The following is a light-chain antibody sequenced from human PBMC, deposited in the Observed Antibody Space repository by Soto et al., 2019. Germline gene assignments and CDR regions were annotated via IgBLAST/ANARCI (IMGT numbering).Light chain of an antibody. CDR2: SNY. CDR1: RSNIESNT. V-gene: IGLV1-44*01. J-gene: IGLJ1*01. Sequence: QSVLTEPPGASGTPGQRGTISCSGSRSNIESNTVTWYQQLPGTAPKLVIYSNYDRPSGFPDRFSGSTSGTSASLVIRGLQSEDEADYYCAAWDDILNGYVFGGGTKVTV. CDR3: AAWDDILNGYV.